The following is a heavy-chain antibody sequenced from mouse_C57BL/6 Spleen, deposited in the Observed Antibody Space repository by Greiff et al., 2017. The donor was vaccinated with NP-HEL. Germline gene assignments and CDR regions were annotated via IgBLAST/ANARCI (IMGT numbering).Heavy chain of an antibody. D-gene: IGHD2-3*01. J-gene: IGHJ4*01. CDR2: IYPSDSET. Sequence: QVQLQQPGAELVRPGSSVKLSCKASGYTFTSYWMDWVKQRPGQGLEWIGNIYPSDSETHYNQKFKDKATLTVDKSSSTAYMQLSSLTSEDSAVYYCARRWFYPAMDYWGQGTSVTVSS. CDR1: GYTFTSYW. V-gene: IGHV1-61*01. CDR3: ARRWFYPAMDY.